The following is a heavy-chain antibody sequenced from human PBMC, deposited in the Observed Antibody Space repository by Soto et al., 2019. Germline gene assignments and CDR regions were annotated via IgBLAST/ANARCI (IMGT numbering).Heavy chain of an antibody. J-gene: IGHJ6*02. CDR3: ARGGHDYGEYEDYYYYGMDV. CDR2: IIPIFGTA. Sequence: QVQLVQSGAEVKKPGSSVKVSCKASGGTFSSYAISWVRQAPGQGLEWMGGIIPIFGTANYAQKFQGRVTITADESTSTAYMELSSLRSEDTAVYYCARGGHDYGEYEDYYYYGMDVWGQGTTVTVSS. V-gene: IGHV1-69*01. CDR1: GGTFSSYA. D-gene: IGHD4-17*01.